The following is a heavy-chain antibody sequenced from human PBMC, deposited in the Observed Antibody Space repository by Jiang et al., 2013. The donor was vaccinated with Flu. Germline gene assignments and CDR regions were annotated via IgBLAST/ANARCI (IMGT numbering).Heavy chain of an antibody. D-gene: IGHD5-12*01. CDR3: ARLTRETGYQFYFYYYYMDV. V-gene: IGHV4-4*02. CDR2: INHAGGT. Sequence: PGLVKPSGTLSLTCAVSGDSISASDWLTWVRQPPGKGLEWIGEINHAGGTTFNPSFKSRVTLSVDESKTQFSLNLRSVTAADTAVYYCARLTRETGYQFYFYYYYMDVWGKGTTVTVSS. CDR1: GDSISASDW. J-gene: IGHJ6*03.